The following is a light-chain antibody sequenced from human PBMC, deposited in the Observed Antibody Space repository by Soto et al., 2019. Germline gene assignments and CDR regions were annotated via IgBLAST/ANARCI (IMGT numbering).Light chain of an antibody. V-gene: IGKV3-11*01. CDR1: QSVSNY. Sequence: EIVSTQSPATLSMSQGERATLSCRASQSVSNYLAWYQQKPGQAPRLLIYEASNRASGIPARFSGRGSGTDFTLTISSLEPEDFAVYYCQQRSNWITFGQGTRLEIK. J-gene: IGKJ5*01. CDR3: QQRSNWIT. CDR2: EAS.